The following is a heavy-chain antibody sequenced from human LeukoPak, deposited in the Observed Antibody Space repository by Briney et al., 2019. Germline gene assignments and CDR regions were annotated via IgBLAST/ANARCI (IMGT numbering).Heavy chain of an antibody. V-gene: IGHV3-33*01. Sequence: GGSLRLSCAASGFTFSSYGMHWVRQAPGKGLEWVAVIWYDGSNKYYADSVKGRFTISRDNSKNTLYLQMNSLRAEDTAVYYCARDWGLVGSIAVAGTLGYWGQGTLVTVSS. CDR1: GFTFSSYG. CDR3: ARDWGLVGSIAVAGTLGY. CDR2: IWYDGSNK. J-gene: IGHJ4*02. D-gene: IGHD6-19*01.